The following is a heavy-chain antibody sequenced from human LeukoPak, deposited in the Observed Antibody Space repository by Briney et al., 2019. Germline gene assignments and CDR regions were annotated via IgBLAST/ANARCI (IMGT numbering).Heavy chain of an antibody. Sequence: GGSLRLSCAASGFTFSSYWMGWVRQAPGKGLEWVANIKQDGSEKYYVDSVKGRFTISRDNAKNSLYLQMNSLRAEDTAVYCCARVDTVRGVGSDYWGQGTLVTVSS. J-gene: IGHJ4*02. CDR2: IKQDGSEK. D-gene: IGHD3-10*01. CDR1: GFTFSSYW. V-gene: IGHV3-7*01. CDR3: ARVDTVRGVGSDY.